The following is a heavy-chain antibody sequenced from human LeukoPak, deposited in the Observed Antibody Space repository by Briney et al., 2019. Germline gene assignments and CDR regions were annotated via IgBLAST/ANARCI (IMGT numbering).Heavy chain of an antibody. Sequence: SVNVSCKASGGTFSSYAISWVRQAPGQGLEWMGGIIPIFGTANYAQKFQGRVTITADESTSTAYMELSSLRSEDTAVYYCASTITRGNENYFDYWGQGTLVTVSS. V-gene: IGHV1-69*13. J-gene: IGHJ4*02. CDR3: ASTITRGNENYFDY. CDR1: GGTFSSYA. CDR2: IIPIFGTA. D-gene: IGHD5-12*01.